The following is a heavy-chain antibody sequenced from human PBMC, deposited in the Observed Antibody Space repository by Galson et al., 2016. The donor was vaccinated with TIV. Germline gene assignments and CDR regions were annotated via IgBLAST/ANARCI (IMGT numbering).Heavy chain of an antibody. CDR2: ISDDGNT. J-gene: IGHJ6*02. V-gene: IGHV3-66*02. CDR1: GLSVSINY. D-gene: IGHD3-22*01. CDR3: ARDRVVDATYYYYYYGMDV. Sequence: SLRLSCAASGLSVSINYMTWVRQAPGKGLEWISLISDDGNTYYADSVTGRFTISRDNSKNTLYLQMNTLRVEDTAVYFCARDRVVDATYYYYYYGMDVWGQGTAVTVSS.